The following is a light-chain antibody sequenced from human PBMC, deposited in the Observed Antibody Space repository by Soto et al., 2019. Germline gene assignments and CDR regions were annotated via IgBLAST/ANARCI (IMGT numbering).Light chain of an antibody. J-gene: IGKJ3*01. V-gene: IGKV1-8*01. Sequence: AIRMTQTPSSFSASTGDRVTITCRASQGISSYLAWYQQKPGKAPKLLIYAASTLQSGVPSRFSGSGSGTDFTLTISCLQSEDFATYYCQQYYSYPIFTFVPGTKVDIK. CDR1: QGISSY. CDR2: AAS. CDR3: QQYYSYPIFT.